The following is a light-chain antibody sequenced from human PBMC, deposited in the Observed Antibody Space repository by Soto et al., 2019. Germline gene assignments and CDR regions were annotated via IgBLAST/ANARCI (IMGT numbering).Light chain of an antibody. CDR3: QTWASNTYV. Sequence: SYELTQPPSVSVSPGQTASITCSGDKLGDTYASWFQQRPGQSPVLVIYQDARRPSGNPERFSGSNSGNTATLTISGTQAVDEADYYCQTWASNTYVFGTGTKLTVL. J-gene: IGLJ1*01. V-gene: IGLV3-1*01. CDR1: KLGDTY. CDR2: QDA.